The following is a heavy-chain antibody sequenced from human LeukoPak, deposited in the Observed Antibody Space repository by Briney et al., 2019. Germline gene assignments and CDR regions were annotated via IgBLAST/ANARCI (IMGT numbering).Heavy chain of an antibody. CDR3: ARLSQPYYDSSGYKFDY. Sequence: SETLSLTCAVYGSFSDHSWSWVRQPPGKGLEWIGEIDEKRRTSYSPSLTSRVTMSVDTSKNQFSLKLSSVTAADTAVYYCARLSQPYYDSSGYKFDYWGQGTLVTVSS. CDR2: IDEKRRT. D-gene: IGHD3-22*01. CDR1: GSFSDHS. V-gene: IGHV4-34*01. J-gene: IGHJ4*02.